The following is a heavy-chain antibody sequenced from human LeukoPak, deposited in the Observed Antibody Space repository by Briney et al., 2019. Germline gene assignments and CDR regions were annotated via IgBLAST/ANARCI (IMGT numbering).Heavy chain of an antibody. Sequence: PSETLSLTCTVSGGSISSYYWRWIRQPPGKGLEGIGYIYYSGSTNYNPSLKSRVTISVDTSKNQFSLKLSSVTAADTAVYYCARGDYYDTMAFDYWGQGTLVTVSS. CDR2: IYYSGST. CDR3: ARGDYYDTMAFDY. CDR1: GGSISSYY. V-gene: IGHV4-59*08. D-gene: IGHD3-22*01. J-gene: IGHJ4*02.